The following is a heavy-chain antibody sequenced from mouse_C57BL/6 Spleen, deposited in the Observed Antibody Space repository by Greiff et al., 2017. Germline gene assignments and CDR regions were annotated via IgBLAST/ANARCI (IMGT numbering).Heavy chain of an antibody. D-gene: IGHD2-3*01. CDR3: ARGDGDGYYYWYFDV. CDR2: ISDGGSYT. Sequence: EVKVVESGGGLVKPGGSLKLSCAASGFTFSSYAMSWVRQTPEKRLEWVATISDGGSYTYYPENVKGRFTISRDNAKNNLYLQMSQLKSEDTAMYYCARGDGDGYYYWYFDVWGTGTTVTVSS. V-gene: IGHV5-4*03. J-gene: IGHJ1*03. CDR1: GFTFSSYA.